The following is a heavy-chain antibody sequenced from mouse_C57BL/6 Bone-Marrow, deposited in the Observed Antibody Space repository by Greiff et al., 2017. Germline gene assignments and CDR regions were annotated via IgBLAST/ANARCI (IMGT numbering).Heavy chain of an antibody. CDR1: EYEFPSHD. Sequence: DVQLQESGGGLVQPGESLKLSCESNEYEFPSHDMSWVRKTPEKRLELVAAINSDGGSTYYPDTMERRFIISRDNTQKTLYLQMSSLRSEDTALYYCARHRYYGSSYGWYFDVWGTGTTVTVSS. D-gene: IGHD1-1*01. J-gene: IGHJ1*03. CDR3: ARHRYYGSSYGWYFDV. CDR2: INSDGGST. V-gene: IGHV5-2*01.